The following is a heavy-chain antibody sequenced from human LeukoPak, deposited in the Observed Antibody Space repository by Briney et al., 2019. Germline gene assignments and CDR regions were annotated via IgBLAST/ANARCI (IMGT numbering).Heavy chain of an antibody. V-gene: IGHV3-30-3*01. CDR3: AKDWGQRGVGASLGH. Sequence: PGGSLGLSCAASGFTFSSHAMVWVRQAPGKGLEWVSFISYDGSNKVHADSVMGRFTISRDNSKNAVDLQLNSLRDEDTAVYYCAKDWGQRGVGASLGHWGQGTLVIVSS. CDR2: ISYDGSNK. CDR1: GFTFSSHA. J-gene: IGHJ4*02. D-gene: IGHD1-26*01.